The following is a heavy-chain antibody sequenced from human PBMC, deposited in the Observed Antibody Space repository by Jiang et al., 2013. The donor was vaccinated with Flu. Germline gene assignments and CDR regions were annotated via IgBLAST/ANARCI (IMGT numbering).Heavy chain of an antibody. CDR2: INHSGST. V-gene: IGHV4-34*01. D-gene: IGHD6-19*01. CDR1: GGSFSSYY. CDR3: ARSGGSGWYREYYFDY. J-gene: IGHJ4*02. Sequence: LLKPSETLSLTCAVYGGSFSSYYWSWIRQPPGKGLEWIGEINHSGSTNYNPSLKSRVTISIDTSKNQFSLKLSSVTAADTAVYYCARSGGSGWYREYYFDYWGQGTLVTVSS.